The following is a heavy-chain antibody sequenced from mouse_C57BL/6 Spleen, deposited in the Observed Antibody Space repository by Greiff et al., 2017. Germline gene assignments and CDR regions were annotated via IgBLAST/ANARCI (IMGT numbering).Heavy chain of an antibody. Sequence: QVQLKESGAELARPGASVKLSCKASGYTFTSYGISWVKQRTGQGLEWIGEIYPRSGNTYYNEKFKGKATLTADKSSSTAYMELRSLTSEDSAVYFCLYGRDFDYWGQGTTLTVSS. CDR2: IYPRSGNT. D-gene: IGHD1-1*01. CDR3: LYGRDFDY. CDR1: GYTFTSYG. V-gene: IGHV1-81*01. J-gene: IGHJ2*01.